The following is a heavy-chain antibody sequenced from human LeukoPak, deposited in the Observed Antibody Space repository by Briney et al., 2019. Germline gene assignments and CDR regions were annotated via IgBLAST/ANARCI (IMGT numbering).Heavy chain of an antibody. CDR3: AKDDNGPQDQ. J-gene: IGHJ4*02. Sequence: GGPVRLFCAASGFPFNNYRMLWVRQTPGRGLEWVALIHFDGSKKFYADSVKGRFTISRDNSKNMLYLQMNTLRAEDTAVYYCAKDDNGPQDQWGQGALVTVSS. CDR1: GFPFNNYR. CDR2: IHFDGSKK. D-gene: IGHD1-14*01. V-gene: IGHV3-30*02.